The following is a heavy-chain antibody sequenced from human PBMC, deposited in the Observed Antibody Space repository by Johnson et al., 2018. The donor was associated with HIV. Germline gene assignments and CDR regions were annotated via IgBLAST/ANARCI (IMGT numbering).Heavy chain of an antibody. Sequence: VQLVESGGGVVRPGGSLRLSCAASGFTFSSYAMSWVRQAPGKGLEWVSVIYSGGSTYYADSVKGRFTISRDNSKNTLYLQMNSLRAEDTAVYYCATGGTGVAFDIWGQGTMVTVSS. J-gene: IGHJ3*02. D-gene: IGHD3-16*01. CDR3: ATGGTGVAFDI. CDR1: GFTFSSYA. CDR2: IYSGGST. V-gene: IGHV3-66*01.